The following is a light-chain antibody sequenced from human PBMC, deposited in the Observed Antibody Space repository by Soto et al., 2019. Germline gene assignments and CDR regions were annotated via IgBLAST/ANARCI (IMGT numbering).Light chain of an antibody. CDR2: GAS. CDR3: QQYGATEA. V-gene: IGKV3-20*01. J-gene: IGKJ4*01. CDR1: QSVSSSY. Sequence: EIVLTQSPGTLSLSPGERATLSCRASQSVSSSYLAWYQQKPGQPPRLLIYGASSRATGIPDRFSGSGSGTDFTLTISRLEPEDFAVDYCQQYGATEAVGGGTKVEIK.